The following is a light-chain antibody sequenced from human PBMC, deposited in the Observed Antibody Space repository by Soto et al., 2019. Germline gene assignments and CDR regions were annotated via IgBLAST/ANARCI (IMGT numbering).Light chain of an antibody. CDR3: AAWDDSLGAYV. CDR1: NSNIGTNT. V-gene: IGLV1-44*01. CDR2: TNN. Sequence: SVLTAPCWACVTTGQRVTISCSGSNSNIGTNTVNWYQQLPGTAPRLLIYTNNQRPSGVPQRFSGSKTGTSASLAIGGLQSEDGADYYCAAWDDSLGAYVFGNGTKVTVL. J-gene: IGLJ1*01.